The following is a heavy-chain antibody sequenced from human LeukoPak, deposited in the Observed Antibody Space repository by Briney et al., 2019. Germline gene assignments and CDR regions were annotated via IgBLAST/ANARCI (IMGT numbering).Heavy chain of an antibody. Sequence: PSETLSLTCAVYGGSFSGYYWSWIRQPPGKGLEWIGEINHSGSTNYNPSLKSRVTISVDTSKNQFSLKLSSVTAADTAVYYCARALRWELLLFDYWGQGTLVTVSS. D-gene: IGHD1-26*01. CDR2: INHSGST. J-gene: IGHJ4*02. CDR3: ARALRWELLLFDY. V-gene: IGHV4-34*01. CDR1: GGSFSGYY.